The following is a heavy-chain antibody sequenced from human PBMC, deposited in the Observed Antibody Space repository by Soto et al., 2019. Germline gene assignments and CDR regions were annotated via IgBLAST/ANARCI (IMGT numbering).Heavy chain of an antibody. CDR2: ITYTGVST. CDR1: ECSFYDSA. CDR3: ARDNPSGYGDC. Sequence: AGTLRLSCAASECSFYDSAMSWLRQAPGKGLEWVSSITYTGVSTYYADSVKGRFTISRDNSRDTLFLQMNSLRAEDTAVYYCARDNPSGYGDCWGQGTLVTVSS. V-gene: IGHV3-23*01. J-gene: IGHJ4*02. D-gene: IGHD5-12*01.